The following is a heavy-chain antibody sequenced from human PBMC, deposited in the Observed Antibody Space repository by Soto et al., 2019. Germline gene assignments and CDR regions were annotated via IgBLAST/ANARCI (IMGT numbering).Heavy chain of an antibody. CDR3: AREASAVISLDY. CDR2: FNPNSGDT. CDR1: GYTFTAYS. V-gene: IGHV1-2*02. D-gene: IGHD6-19*01. J-gene: IGHJ4*02. Sequence: ASVKVSCKASGYTFTAYSMHWVRQALGQGLEWVGWFNPNSGDTIYAQKFQGRVTLTRDTSIGTAYMELYSLTSDDTAVYYCAREASAVISLDYWGQGTLVTVSS.